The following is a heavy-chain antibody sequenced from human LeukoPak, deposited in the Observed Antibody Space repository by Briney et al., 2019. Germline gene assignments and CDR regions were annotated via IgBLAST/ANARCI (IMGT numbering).Heavy chain of an antibody. V-gene: IGHV4-34*01. CDR2: INRSGST. D-gene: IGHD3-10*01. J-gene: IGHJ6*04. CDR3: ARGPCYYGSGSYCPRYYYYGMDV. Sequence: SETLSLTCAVYGGSFSGYYWSWIRQPPGKGLEWIGEINRSGSTNYNPSLKSRVTISVDTSKNQFSLKLSSVTAADTAVYYCARGPCYYGSGSYCPRYYYYGMDVWGKGTTVTVSS. CDR1: GGSFSGYY.